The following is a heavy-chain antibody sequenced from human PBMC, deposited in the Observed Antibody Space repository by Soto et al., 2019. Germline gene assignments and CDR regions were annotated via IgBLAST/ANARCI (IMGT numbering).Heavy chain of an antibody. CDR2: ISYDGSNK. D-gene: IGHD5-18*01. CDR3: ARDVGRSVDTAMADLFDY. CDR1: GFTFSSYA. Sequence: GGSLRLSCAASGFTFSSYAMHWVRQAPGKGLEWVAVISYDGSNKYYADSVKGRFTISRDNSKNTLYLQMNSLRAEDTAVYYCARDVGRSVDTAMADLFDYWGQGTLVTVSS. V-gene: IGHV3-30-3*01. J-gene: IGHJ4*02.